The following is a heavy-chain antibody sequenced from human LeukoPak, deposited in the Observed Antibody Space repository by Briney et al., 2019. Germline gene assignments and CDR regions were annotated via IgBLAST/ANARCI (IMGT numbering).Heavy chain of an antibody. J-gene: IGHJ4*02. V-gene: IGHV4-34*01. D-gene: IGHD6-19*01. Sequence: SETLSLTCAVYGGSFSGYYWSWIRQPPGKGLEWIGEINHSGSTNYNPSLKSRVTISVDTSKNQFSLKLSSVTAADTAVYYCARDRGVAVAGGTSGYWGQGTLVTVSS. CDR2: INHSGST. CDR3: ARDRGVAVAGGTSGY. CDR1: GGSFSGYY.